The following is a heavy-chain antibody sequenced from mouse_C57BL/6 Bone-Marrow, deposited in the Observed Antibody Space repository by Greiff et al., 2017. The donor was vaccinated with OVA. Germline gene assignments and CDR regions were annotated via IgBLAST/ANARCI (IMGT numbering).Heavy chain of an antibody. Sequence: EVQLVESGGDLVKPGGSLKLSCAASGFTFSSYGLSWVRQTPDKRLEWVATISSGGSYTYYPERVKGRFTLSSDNATNTLYLQMSGLKSEDTAMDYCARHGDYGSFFDYWGEGTALTVSA. CDR1: GFTFSSYG. J-gene: IGHJ2*01. V-gene: IGHV5-6*01. CDR3: ARHGDYGSFFDY. D-gene: IGHD1-1*01. CDR2: ISSGGSYT.